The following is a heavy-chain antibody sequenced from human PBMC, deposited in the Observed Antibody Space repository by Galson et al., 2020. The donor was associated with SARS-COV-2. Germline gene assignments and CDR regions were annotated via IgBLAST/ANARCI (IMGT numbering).Heavy chain of an antibody. CDR1: GFTFNNAW. J-gene: IGHJ5*02. V-gene: IGHV3-15*01. Sequence: GGSLRLSCAASGFTFNNAWMSWVRQAPGKGLEWVGRIIPKADGGTTEYAAPVKGRFTISRDDLTNTLSLEMNNLKTEDTAIYYCSRDSFSWGQGTLVTVSS. D-gene: IGHD2-15*01. CDR3: SRDSFS. CDR2: IIPKADGGTT.